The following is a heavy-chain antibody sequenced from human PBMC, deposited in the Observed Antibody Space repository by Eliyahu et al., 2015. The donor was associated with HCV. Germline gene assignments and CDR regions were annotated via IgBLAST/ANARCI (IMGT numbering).Heavy chain of an antibody. Sequence: EVQLVESGGGLVKPGESLRLSCVASGFNFDTYVMNWVRQAPGKGLEWVSSISSSSTYIYYADSLRGRFTVFRDNSKSSLYLQLNSLRAEDTAVYYCARGTYDVLTGYYPDFDYWGRGILVTVSS. J-gene: IGHJ4*02. V-gene: IGHV3-21*02. D-gene: IGHD3-9*01. CDR2: ISSSSTYI. CDR1: GFNFDTYV. CDR3: ARGTYDVLTGYYPDFDY.